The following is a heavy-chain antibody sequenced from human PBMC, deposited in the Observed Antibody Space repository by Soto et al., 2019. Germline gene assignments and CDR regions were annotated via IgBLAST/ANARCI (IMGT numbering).Heavy chain of an antibody. CDR1: GGSFSGYY. J-gene: IGHJ4*02. CDR2: INHSGST. D-gene: IGHD2-2*02. CDR3: ARVNRYTRWDSFDY. V-gene: IGHV4-34*01. Sequence: TSETLSLTCAVYGGSFSGYYWSWIRQPPGKGLEWIGEINHSGSTNYNPSLKSRVTISVDTSKNQFSLKLSSVTAADTAVYYCARVNRYTRWDSFDYWGQGTLVTVSS.